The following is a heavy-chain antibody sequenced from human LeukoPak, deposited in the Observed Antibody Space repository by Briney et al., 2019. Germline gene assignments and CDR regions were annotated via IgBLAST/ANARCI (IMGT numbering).Heavy chain of an antibody. CDR3: AKDTGPPPLGLRYYYYGMDV. Sequence: GRSLRLSCAASGFTFSSYGMHWVRQAPGKGLEWVAVISYDGSNKYYADSVKGRFTISRDNSKNTLYLQMHSLRAEDTAVYYCAKDTGPPPLGLRYYYYGMDVWGQGTTVTVSS. CDR1: GFTFSSYG. V-gene: IGHV3-30*18. CDR2: ISYDGSNK. D-gene: IGHD5-12*01. J-gene: IGHJ6*02.